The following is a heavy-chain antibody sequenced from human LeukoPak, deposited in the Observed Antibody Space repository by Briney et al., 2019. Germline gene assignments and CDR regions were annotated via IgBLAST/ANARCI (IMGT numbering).Heavy chain of an antibody. D-gene: IGHD1-26*01. Sequence: GGSLRLSCAASGFTVSSNYMSWVRQAPGKGLEWVSAISGSGGSTYYADSVKGRFTISRDNSKNTLYLQMNSLRAEDTAVYYCAKDHPPRGDWFDPWGQGTLVTVSS. CDR2: ISGSGGST. CDR1: GFTVSSNY. J-gene: IGHJ5*02. CDR3: AKDHPPRGDWFDP. V-gene: IGHV3-23*01.